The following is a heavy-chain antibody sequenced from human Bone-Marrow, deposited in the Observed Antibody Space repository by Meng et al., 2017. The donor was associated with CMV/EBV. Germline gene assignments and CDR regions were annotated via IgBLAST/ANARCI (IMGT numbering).Heavy chain of an antibody. Sequence: SLKISCAASGFKFRDFAMHWVRQPPGGGLEWISGISWNSVRIGYADSVNGRFTVSRDNAKNSLSLHMNNLRPEDTAFYYCARDEARIYYDRSNYSPDAFDICGQGTMVTVSS. D-gene: IGHD3-22*01. J-gene: IGHJ3*02. CDR3: ARDEARIYYDRSNYSPDAFDI. CDR2: ISWNSVRI. CDR1: GFKFRDFA. V-gene: IGHV3-9*01.